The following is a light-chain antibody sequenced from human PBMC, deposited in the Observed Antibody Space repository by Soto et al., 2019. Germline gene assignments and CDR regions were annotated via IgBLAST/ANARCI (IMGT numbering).Light chain of an antibody. J-gene: IGLJ3*02. CDR3: LLAYTGTEV. CDR2: DTT. Sequence: QAVVTQEPSLTVSPGGTVTLSCGSSTGAVTSGHYPYWFQQKPGQAPRTLIYDTTKKHSWTPARFSGSLLGGKAALTLSGAQPEDEAEYYCLLAYTGTEVFGGGTKLTVL. V-gene: IGLV7-46*01. CDR1: TGAVTSGHY.